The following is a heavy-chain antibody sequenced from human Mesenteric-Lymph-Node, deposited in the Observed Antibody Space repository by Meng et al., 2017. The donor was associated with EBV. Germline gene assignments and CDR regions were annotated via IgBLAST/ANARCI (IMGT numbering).Heavy chain of an antibody. CDR1: GGSVSSGSYY. Sequence: VQLQESGPGLVKPSETLSLTCTVSGGSVSSGSYYWSWIRQPPGKGLEWIGYIYYSGSTNYNPSLKSRVTISVDTSKNQFSLKLSSVTAADTAVYYCARGEDSNWFDPWGQGTLVTVSS. J-gene: IGHJ5*02. CDR3: ARGEDSNWFDP. V-gene: IGHV4-61*01. D-gene: IGHD2-15*01. CDR2: IYYSGST.